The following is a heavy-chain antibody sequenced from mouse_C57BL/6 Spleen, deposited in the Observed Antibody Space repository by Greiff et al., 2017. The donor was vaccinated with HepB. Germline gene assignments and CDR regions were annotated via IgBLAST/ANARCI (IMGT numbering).Heavy chain of an antibody. D-gene: IGHD5-1*01. CDR1: GFTFSDYG. CDR3: ARRRTYSPYYFDY. CDR2: ISSGSSTI. J-gene: IGHJ2*01. V-gene: IGHV5-17*01. Sequence: DVMLVESGGGLVKPGGSLKLSCAASGFTFSDYGMHWVRQAPEKGLEWVAYISSGSSTIYYADTVKGRFTISRDNAKNTLFLQMTSLRSEDTAMYYCARRRTYSPYYFDYWGQGTTLTVSS.